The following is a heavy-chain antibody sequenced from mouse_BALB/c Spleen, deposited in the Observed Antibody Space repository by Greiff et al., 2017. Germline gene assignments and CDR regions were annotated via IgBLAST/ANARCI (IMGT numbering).Heavy chain of an antibody. V-gene: IGHV1S81*02. CDR3: ARNYGYDAMDY. D-gene: IGHD1-2*01. CDR2: INPSNGRT. CDR1: GYTFTSYW. Sequence: VQLQQSGAELVKPGASVKLSCKASGYTFTSYWMHWVKQRPGQGLEWIGEINPSNGRTNYNEKFKSKATLTVDKSSSTAYMQLSSLTSEDSAVYYCARNYGYDAMDYWGQGTSVTVSS. J-gene: IGHJ4*01.